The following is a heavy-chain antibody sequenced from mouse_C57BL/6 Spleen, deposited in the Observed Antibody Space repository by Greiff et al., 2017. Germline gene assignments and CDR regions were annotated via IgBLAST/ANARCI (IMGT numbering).Heavy chain of an antibody. V-gene: IGHV1-69*01. J-gene: IGHJ2*01. CDR2: IDPSDSYT. CDR1: GYTFTSYW. D-gene: IGHD1-1*01. Sequence: QVQLKQPGAELVMPGASVKLSCKASGYTFTSYWMHWVKQRPGQGLEWIGEIDPSDSYTNYNQKFKGKSTLTVDKSSSTAYMQLSSLTSEDSAVYYSASGATVVSEFDYWGQGTTLTVSS. CDR3: ASGATVVSEFDY.